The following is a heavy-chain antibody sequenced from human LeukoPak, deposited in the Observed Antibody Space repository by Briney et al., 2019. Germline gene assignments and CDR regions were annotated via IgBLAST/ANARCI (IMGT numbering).Heavy chain of an antibody. D-gene: IGHD3-3*01. Sequence: ASVKVSCKASGYTFTGYYMHWVRQAPGQGLEWMGWISPNSGDTNYAQKFQGRVTMTRDTSISTAYMELSRLRSDDTALYYCARAYYDFWSGYLSPWGQGTLVTVSS. V-gene: IGHV1-2*02. CDR2: ISPNSGDT. CDR3: ARAYYDFWSGYLSP. J-gene: IGHJ5*02. CDR1: GYTFTGYY.